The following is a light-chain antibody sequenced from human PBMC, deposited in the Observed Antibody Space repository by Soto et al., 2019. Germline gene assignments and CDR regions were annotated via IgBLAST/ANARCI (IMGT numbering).Light chain of an antibody. CDR2: KAS. CDR1: QGISTW. Sequence: DIQMTQSPSTLSASVGDRVTITCRASQGISTWLAWYQQKPGKAPNLLIYKASTLESGVPSRFSGSGSGTDFTLTISSLQPDDFATYYCQQYNSRSDTFGQGTKMEVK. CDR3: QQYNSRSDT. V-gene: IGKV1-5*03. J-gene: IGKJ2*01.